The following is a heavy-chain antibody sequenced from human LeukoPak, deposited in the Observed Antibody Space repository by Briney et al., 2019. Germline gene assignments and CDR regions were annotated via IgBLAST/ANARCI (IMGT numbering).Heavy chain of an antibody. D-gene: IGHD4-17*01. CDR1: GFTFSSYW. Sequence: GGSLRLSCVASGFTFSSYWMHWVRQTPGKGLVWVSRITPEGTFTTYADSVKGRFTISRDNAKNTLYLQMNSLRAEDTAVYYCAKDPTVTRYHGYFDYWGQGTLVTVSS. J-gene: IGHJ4*02. V-gene: IGHV3-74*01. CDR2: ITPEGTFT. CDR3: AKDPTVTRYHGYFDY.